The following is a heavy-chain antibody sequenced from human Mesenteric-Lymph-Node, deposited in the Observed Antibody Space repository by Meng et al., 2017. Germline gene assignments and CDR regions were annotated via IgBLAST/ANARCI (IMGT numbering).Heavy chain of an antibody. Sequence: GGSLRLSCAASGFTFSSYAMHWVRQAPGKGLEWVAVISYDGSNKYYADSVKGRFTISRDNSKNTLYLQMNSLRAEDTAVYYCAMQQLVEGDYYYYGMDVWGQGTTGTVSS. D-gene: IGHD6-13*01. CDR1: GFTFSSYA. J-gene: IGHJ6*02. V-gene: IGHV3-30*04. CDR3: AMQQLVEGDYYYYGMDV. CDR2: ISYDGSNK.